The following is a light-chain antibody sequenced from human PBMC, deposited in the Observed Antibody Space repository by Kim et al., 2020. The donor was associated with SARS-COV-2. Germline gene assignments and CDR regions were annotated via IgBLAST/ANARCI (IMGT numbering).Light chain of an antibody. CDR3: IRNNNCPLT. CDR2: ATS. CDR1: QGIRND. V-gene: IGKV1-6*01. Sequence: AIQMTQSPSSLSVSVGDRVTITCRASQGIRNDLGWYQQKPGRAPNLLIYATSTLQSGFPSRFSGSGSGTDFTLTISSLQPEDVATYYCIRNNNCPLTFGGGTKMDIK. J-gene: IGKJ4*01.